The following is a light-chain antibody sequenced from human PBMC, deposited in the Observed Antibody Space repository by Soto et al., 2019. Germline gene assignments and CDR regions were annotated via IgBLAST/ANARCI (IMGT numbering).Light chain of an antibody. J-gene: IGLJ1*01. CDR2: DVS. V-gene: IGLV2-8*01. Sequence: ALTQPPSASGSPGQSVTISCTGTSSDVGGYDYVSWYRQHPGKAPELMIYDVSNRPSGVPDRFSGSKSGNTASLTVSGLQAKDEADYYCSSYAGSNNLVFGTGTKVTV. CDR1: SSDVGGYDY. CDR3: SSYAGSNNLV.